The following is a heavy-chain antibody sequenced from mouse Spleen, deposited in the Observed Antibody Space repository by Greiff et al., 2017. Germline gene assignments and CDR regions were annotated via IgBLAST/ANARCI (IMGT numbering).Heavy chain of an antibody. D-gene: IGHD1-1*01. J-gene: IGHJ4*01. V-gene: IGHV1-18*01. CDR2: INPNNGGT. Sequence: VQLQQSGPELVKPGASVKIPCKASGYTFTDYNMDWVKQSHGKSLEWIGDINPNNGGTIYNQKFKGKATLTVDKSSSTAYMELRSLTSEDTAVYYCAREPNYYGSSLYAMDYWGQGTSVTVSS. CDR3: AREPNYYGSSLYAMDY. CDR1: GYTFTDYN.